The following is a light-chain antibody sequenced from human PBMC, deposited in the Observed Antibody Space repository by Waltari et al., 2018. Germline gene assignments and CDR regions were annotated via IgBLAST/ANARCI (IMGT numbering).Light chain of an antibody. J-gene: IGLJ2*01. CDR2: DNN. V-gene: IGLV1-51*01. CDR3: GTWDSSLSVV. CDR1: GSNIGNNF. Sequence: QSVLTQPPSVSAAAGQKVTISCSGSGSNIGNNFVSWYQQVPGTAPKLLIFDNNKRPSGIPDRFPGSKSGSSATLGIAGLQTGDEAEYYCGTWDSSLSVVFGGGTKLTVL.